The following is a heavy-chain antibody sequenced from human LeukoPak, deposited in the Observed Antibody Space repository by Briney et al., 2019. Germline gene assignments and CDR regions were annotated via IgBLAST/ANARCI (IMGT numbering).Heavy chain of an antibody. Sequence: ASGKASCKVSGSTFTDYYMHWVRQPPGQGLEWMGWINPYSDPTNYVQQFQGRVTVTRDTSISRAYMELSRLRFDDTAVYYCAIRSFYGTGSYYYPLNDWGQGTLVTVSS. CDR3: AIRSFYGTGSYYYPLND. J-gene: IGHJ4*01. CDR1: GSTFTDYY. D-gene: IGHD3-10*01. V-gene: IGHV1-2*02. CDR2: INPYSDPT.